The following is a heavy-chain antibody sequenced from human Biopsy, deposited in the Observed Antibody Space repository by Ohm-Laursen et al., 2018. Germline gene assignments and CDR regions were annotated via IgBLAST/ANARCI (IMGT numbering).Heavy chain of an antibody. V-gene: IGHV4-59*01. D-gene: IGHD1-26*01. Sequence: SETLSLTCIVSGGSINNFYWSWIRQPPGKGLEWIGIIYYSGNTKYNPSLMSRVTISVDTFRNQFSLKLSSVTAADTAVYYCARVRVWADSEGAFDPWGQGTMVTVSS. CDR1: GGSINNFY. CDR2: IYYSGNT. CDR3: ARVRVWADSEGAFDP. J-gene: IGHJ3*01.